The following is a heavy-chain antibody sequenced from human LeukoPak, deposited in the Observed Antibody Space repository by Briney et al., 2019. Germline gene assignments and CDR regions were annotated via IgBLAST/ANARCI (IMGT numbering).Heavy chain of an antibody. CDR1: GFTFSSYW. Sequence: GGSLRLSCAASGFTFSSYWMSWVRQAPGKGLEWVANIKQDGSEKYYVDSVKGRFTISRDNSRNTLYLQMNSLRAEDTAIYFCAKDFAISLRFGEDYYGMDVWGQGTTVTVSS. J-gene: IGHJ6*02. V-gene: IGHV3-7*03. CDR2: IKQDGSEK. CDR3: AKDFAISLRFGEDYYGMDV. D-gene: IGHD3-10*01.